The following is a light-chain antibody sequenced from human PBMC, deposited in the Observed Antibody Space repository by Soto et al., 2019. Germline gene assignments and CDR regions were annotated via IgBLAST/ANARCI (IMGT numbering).Light chain of an antibody. CDR3: SSYTSSSTVI. V-gene: IGLV2-14*01. Sequence: QSALTQPASVSGSPGQSITISCTGTSSDVGGYNYVSWYQLHPGKAPKLMIYEVSNRPSGVSNRFSGSKSGNTASLTISGLQAEDDADYYCSSYTSSSTVIFGGGTKVTVL. CDR2: EVS. CDR1: SSDVGGYNY. J-gene: IGLJ2*01.